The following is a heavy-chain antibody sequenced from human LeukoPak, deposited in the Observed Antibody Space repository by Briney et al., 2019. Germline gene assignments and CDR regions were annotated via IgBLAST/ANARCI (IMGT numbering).Heavy chain of an antibody. CDR2: INDSGTI. D-gene: IGHD1-7*01. V-gene: IGHV4-34*01. CDR1: GGSFSNYY. CDR3: ARRWNYGRNYYIDV. Sequence: PSETLSLTCAVYGGSFSNYYWSWIRQPPGKGLEWIGEINDSGTINYNPSLMSRVTISVGKSKNQFSLKLSSVTAADTAVYYCARRWNYGRNYYIDVWGKGATVSVSS. J-gene: IGHJ6*03.